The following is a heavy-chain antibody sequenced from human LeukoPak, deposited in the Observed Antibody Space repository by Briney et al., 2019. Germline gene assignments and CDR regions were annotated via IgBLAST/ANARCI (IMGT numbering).Heavy chain of an antibody. J-gene: IGHJ5*02. CDR3: ARRGSSTSGTPFDP. D-gene: IGHD2-2*01. Sequence: SVKVSCKASGGTFSSYAISWVRQAPGQGLEWMGGIIPIFGTANYAQKFQGRVTITTDESTSTAYMELSSLRSEDTAVYYCARRGSSTSGTPFDPWGQGTLVTVSS. CDR1: GGTFSSYA. V-gene: IGHV1-69*05. CDR2: IIPIFGTA.